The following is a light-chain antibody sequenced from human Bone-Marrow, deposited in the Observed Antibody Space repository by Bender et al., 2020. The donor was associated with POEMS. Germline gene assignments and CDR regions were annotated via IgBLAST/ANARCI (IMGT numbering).Light chain of an antibody. CDR3: QAWESRIVL. J-gene: IGLJ2*01. CDR1: KLGGEY. Sequence: SYELTQPPSVSVSPGQTASITCSGDKLGGEYVWWYQQKPGQSPVLVIYDDNKRPSGIPERFSGSNSGNTATLTISGTQALDEADYYCQAWESRIVLFGGGTKLTVL. V-gene: IGLV3-1*01. CDR2: DDN.